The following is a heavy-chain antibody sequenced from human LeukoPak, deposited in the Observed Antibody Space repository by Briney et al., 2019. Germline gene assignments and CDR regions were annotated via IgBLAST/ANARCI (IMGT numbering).Heavy chain of an antibody. V-gene: IGHV4-4*07. CDR1: GGSLNNYY. D-gene: IGHD1-26*01. CDR3: ARGQTVGATALDY. CDR2: MYTTGSS. J-gene: IGHJ4*02. Sequence: AETLSLTCTVSGGSLNNYYWSWIRQPAGKGLEFIGRMYTTGSSTYNPSLESRVTLSLDTSKNQFSLKLTSVTAADTAVYYCARGQTVGATALDYWGRGTLITVSS.